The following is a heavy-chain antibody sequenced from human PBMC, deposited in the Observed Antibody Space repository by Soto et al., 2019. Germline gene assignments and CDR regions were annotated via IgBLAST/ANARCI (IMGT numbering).Heavy chain of an antibody. CDR3: ATSPSFYNYVWRNYTY. V-gene: IGHV4-34*01. CDR1: GASFSPYH. J-gene: IGHJ4*02. CDR2: VNLSGNT. Sequence: SETLSLTCAIYGASFSPYHWSWIRQSPGKGLEWIGEVNLSGNTYYNPSFKTRVTMSVDASKNQFSLKMGSLTAADTAIYYCATSPSFYNYVWRNYTYWGQGALVTVSS. D-gene: IGHD3-16*01.